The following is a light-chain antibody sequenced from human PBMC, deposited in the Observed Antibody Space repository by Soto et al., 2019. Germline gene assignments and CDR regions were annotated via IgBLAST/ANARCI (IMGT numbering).Light chain of an antibody. J-gene: IGKJ1*01. CDR2: AAS. CDR1: QSISTH. Sequence: DIQMTQSPSSLSASVGDRVTITCRASQSISTHLNWYQQKPGKAPKLLMSAASSLQSGVPSRFSGSGSGTDFTLTISGLQPDDFATYYCQQYNSYSTFGQGTKVEIK. CDR3: QQYNSYST. V-gene: IGKV1-39*01.